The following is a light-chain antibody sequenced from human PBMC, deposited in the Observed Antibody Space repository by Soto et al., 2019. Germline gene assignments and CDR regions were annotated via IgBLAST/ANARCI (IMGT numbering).Light chain of an antibody. CDR3: QLSFNSLGLS. CDR2: GTY. Sequence: DIQIIQSPSSLSPSVGYRVTITCRATRAIRTSLNWYQQIPAIAPNLSIYGTYILHSGVPSRLRGSGSRPDFSLTLRSLQPEEFGSYYCQLSFNSLGLSFGGGTKV. CDR1: RAIRTS. V-gene: IGKV1-39*01. J-gene: IGKJ4*01.